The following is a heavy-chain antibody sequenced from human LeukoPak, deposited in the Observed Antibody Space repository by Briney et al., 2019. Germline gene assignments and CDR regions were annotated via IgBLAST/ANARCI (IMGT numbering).Heavy chain of an antibody. J-gene: IGHJ4*02. CDR1: GFTFSSYS. CDR2: ISSSSSYI. CDR3: ASYEEMTY. Sequence: PGGSLRLSCAASGFTFSSYSMNWVRQAPGKGLEWVSSISSSSSYIYYADSVKGRFTISRDNAKNSLYLRMNSLRAEDTAVYYCASYEEMTYWGQGTLVTSPQ. D-gene: IGHD5-12*01. V-gene: IGHV3-21*01.